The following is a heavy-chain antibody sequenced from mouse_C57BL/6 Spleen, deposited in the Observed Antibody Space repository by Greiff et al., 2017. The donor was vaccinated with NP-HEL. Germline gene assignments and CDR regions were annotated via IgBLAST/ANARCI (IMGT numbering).Heavy chain of an antibody. CDR2: IYPGDGDT. J-gene: IGHJ4*01. Sequence: LQESGPELVKPGASVKISCKASGYAFSSSWMNWVKQRPGKGLEWIGRIYPGDGDTNYNGKFKGKATLTADKSSSTAYMQLSSLTSEDSAVYFCAREAYYYGSSYGYAMDYWGQGTSVTVSS. CDR3: AREAYYYGSSYGYAMDY. D-gene: IGHD1-1*01. V-gene: IGHV1-82*01. CDR1: GYAFSSSW.